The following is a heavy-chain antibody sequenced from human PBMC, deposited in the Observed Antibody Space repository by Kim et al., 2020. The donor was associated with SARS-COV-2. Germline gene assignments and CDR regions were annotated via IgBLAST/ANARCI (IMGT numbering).Heavy chain of an antibody. CDR3: ARGQKIRYFDWEGGMDV. J-gene: IGHJ6*02. V-gene: IGHV1-3*01. Sequence: ASVKVSCKASGYTFTSYAMHWVRQAPGQRLEWMGWINAGNGNTKYSQKFQGRVTITRDTSASTAYMELSSLRSEDTAVYYCARGQKIRYFDWEGGMDVWGQGTTVTVSS. CDR2: INAGNGNT. D-gene: IGHD3-9*01. CDR1: GYTFTSYA.